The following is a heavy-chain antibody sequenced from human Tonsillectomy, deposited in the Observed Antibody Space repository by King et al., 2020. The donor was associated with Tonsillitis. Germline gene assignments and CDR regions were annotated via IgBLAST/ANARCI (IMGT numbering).Heavy chain of an antibody. V-gene: IGHV5-51*01. CDR2: IYPGDSDS. CDR1: GYSFTNYW. Sequence: VQLVQSGAEVKKPGESLKISCKGSGYSFTNYWIGWVRQMPGKGLEWMGIIYPGDSDSRYSPSFQGQVTISADKSISTAYLQWSSLKASDTAMYYCARLKPARGGPDAFDNWGQGTMVTVSS. J-gene: IGHJ3*02. D-gene: IGHD2-15*01. CDR3: ARLKPARGGPDAFDN.